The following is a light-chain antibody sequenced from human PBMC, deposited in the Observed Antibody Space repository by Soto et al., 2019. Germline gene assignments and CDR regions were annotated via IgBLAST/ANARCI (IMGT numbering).Light chain of an antibody. CDR3: QQYSSSHLT. J-gene: IGKJ4*01. CDR1: QSVSSSY. Sequence: EIVLTQSPATLSLSPGERATLSCRASQSVSSSYLAWYQQKPGQAPRLLIYGASSRATGIPDRFSGSGSGTDFTLTISSLEPEDFAVYYCQQYSSSHLTFGGGTKVEIK. V-gene: IGKV3-20*01. CDR2: GAS.